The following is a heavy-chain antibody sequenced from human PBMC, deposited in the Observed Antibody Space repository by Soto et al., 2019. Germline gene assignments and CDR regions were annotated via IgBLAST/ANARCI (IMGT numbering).Heavy chain of an antibody. V-gene: IGHV4-59*01. Sequence: PXASLSLTCTVWGGCISSYYGSWIRQPPGKGLEWIGYIYYSVSTNYNPSLKSRVTISVDTSKNQFSLKLSSVTAADTAVYYCARVDSPNYYDSSGYYYEYWGQGTLVTXS. J-gene: IGHJ4*02. CDR1: GGCISSYY. CDR3: ARVDSPNYYDSSGYYYEY. D-gene: IGHD3-22*01. CDR2: IYYSVST.